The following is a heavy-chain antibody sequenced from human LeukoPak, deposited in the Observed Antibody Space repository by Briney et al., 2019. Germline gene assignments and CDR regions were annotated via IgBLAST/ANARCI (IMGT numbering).Heavy chain of an antibody. CDR1: GGSISSSSYY. V-gene: IGHV4-39*01. CDR3: ARNPLLWFGELSPNWFDP. J-gene: IGHJ5*02. Sequence: SETLSLTCTVSGGSISSSSYYWGWIRQPPGKGLEWIGRIYYSGSTYYNPSLKSRVTISVDTSKNQFSLKLSSVTAADTAVYYCARNPLLWFGELSPNWFDPWGQGTLVTVSS. D-gene: IGHD3-10*01. CDR2: IYYSGST.